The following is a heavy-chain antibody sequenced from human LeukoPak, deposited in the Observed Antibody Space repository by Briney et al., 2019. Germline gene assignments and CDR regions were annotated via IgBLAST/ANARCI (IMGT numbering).Heavy chain of an antibody. CDR2: IDWDDDK. V-gene: IGHV2-70*11. J-gene: IGHJ4*02. D-gene: IGHD4-23*01. CDR1: GFSLSTSGMC. CDR3: ARMPGGRSYFDY. Sequence: SGPTLVNPTQTLTLTCTFSGFSLSTSGMCVSWIRQPPGKALEWLARIDWDDDKYYSTSLKTRLTISKDTSKNQVVLTMTNMDPVDTATYYCARMPGGRSYFDYWGQGTLVTVSS.